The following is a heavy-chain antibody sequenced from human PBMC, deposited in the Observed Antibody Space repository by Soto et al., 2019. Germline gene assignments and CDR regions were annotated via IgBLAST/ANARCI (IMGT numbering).Heavy chain of an antibody. Sequence: EVQLVESGGGLVQPGGSLRISCAASGFSFSSYWMTWVRQAPGKGLEWVANIKQDGSEKYYVDSVKGRFTISRDNAKNSLYLQMNSRRAGDTAVFYCATETQGAFDIWGQGTMVTVSS. CDR3: ATETQGAFDI. CDR1: GFSFSSYW. CDR2: IKQDGSEK. J-gene: IGHJ3*02. V-gene: IGHV3-7*04.